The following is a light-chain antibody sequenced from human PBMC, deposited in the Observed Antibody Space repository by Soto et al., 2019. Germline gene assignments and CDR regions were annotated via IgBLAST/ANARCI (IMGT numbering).Light chain of an antibody. Sequence: LTQSPSSLSASVGHRVTITCRASQGIASYLAWYQQKPGQAPNLLIYAASTLQSGVPSRFSGSGSGTDFTLTISSLQPEEFATYYCQQANSFPLTFGGGTKLDI. CDR1: QGIASY. J-gene: IGKJ4*01. V-gene: IGKV1-9*01. CDR3: QQANSFPLT. CDR2: AAS.